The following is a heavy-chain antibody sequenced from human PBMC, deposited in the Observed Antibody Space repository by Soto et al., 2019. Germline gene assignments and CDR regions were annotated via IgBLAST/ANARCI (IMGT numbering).Heavy chain of an antibody. CDR2: IYYSGST. D-gene: IGHD4-17*01. V-gene: IGHV4-39*01. J-gene: IGHJ5*02. CDR1: GGSISSSSYY. CDR3: ARGDYPFDP. Sequence: ETLXLTWTVSGGSISSSSYYWGWIRQPPGKGLERIGSIYYSGSTYYNPSLKSRVTISVDTSKNQFSLKLSSVTAADTAVYYCARGDYPFDPWGEGTLVTVSS.